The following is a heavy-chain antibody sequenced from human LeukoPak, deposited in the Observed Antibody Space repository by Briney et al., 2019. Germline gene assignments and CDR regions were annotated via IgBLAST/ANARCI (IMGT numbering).Heavy chain of an antibody. Sequence: ASVKVSCKASGYTFTSYGISWLRQAPGQGPEWMGWSSTYNANTNYAQKLQGRVTMTTDTSTSTAYMELRSLRSDDTAVYYCARAREETGTAAYWGQGTLVTVSS. D-gene: IGHD1-7*01. J-gene: IGHJ4*02. CDR2: SSTYNANT. CDR3: ARAREETGTAAY. CDR1: GYTFTSYG. V-gene: IGHV1-18*01.